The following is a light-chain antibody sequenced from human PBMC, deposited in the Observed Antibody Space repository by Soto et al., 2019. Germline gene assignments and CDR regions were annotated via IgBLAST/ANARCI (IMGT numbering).Light chain of an antibody. V-gene: IGKV3-20*01. CDR2: GGS. Sequence: EVVLTQSPGALSLSPGEGVTLSCRASQNIRGNELAWYRQKRGQAPRLLIYGGSSRAEGIPDRFSGRGTGTNLTLTISRLEPEDSAVYYCQDYGTEHPWTFGQGTKLEIK. J-gene: IGKJ1*01. CDR1: QNIRGNE. CDR3: QDYGTEHPWT.